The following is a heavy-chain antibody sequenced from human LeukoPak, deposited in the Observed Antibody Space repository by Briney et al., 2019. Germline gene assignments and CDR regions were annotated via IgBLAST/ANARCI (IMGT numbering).Heavy chain of an antibody. CDR3: AKDHKMATIPGGFDY. V-gene: IGHV3-23*01. CDR1: GFTVSSNY. CDR2: ISGSGGST. Sequence: PGGSLRLSCAASGFTVSSNYMSWVRQAPGKGLEWVSAISGSGGSTYYADSVKGRFTISRDNSKNTLYLQMNSLRAEDTAVYYCAKDHKMATIPGGFDYWGQGTLVTVSS. J-gene: IGHJ4*02. D-gene: IGHD5-24*01.